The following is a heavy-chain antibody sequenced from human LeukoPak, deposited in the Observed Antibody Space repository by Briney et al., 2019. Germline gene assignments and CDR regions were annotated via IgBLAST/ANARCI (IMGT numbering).Heavy chain of an antibody. J-gene: IGHJ5*02. V-gene: IGHV4-31*03. CDR1: GGSISSGGYY. D-gene: IGHD3-9*01. CDR3: ARGIYFGWSRGWFDP. Sequence: SETLSLTCTVSGGSISSGGYYWSWIRQHPGKGLEWIGYIYYSGSTYYNPYLKSRVTISVDTSKNQFSLKLSSVTAADTAVYYCARGIYFGWSRGWFDPWGQGTLVTVSS. CDR2: IYYSGST.